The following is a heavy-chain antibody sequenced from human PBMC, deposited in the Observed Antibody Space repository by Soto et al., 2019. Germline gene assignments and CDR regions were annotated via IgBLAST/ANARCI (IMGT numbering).Heavy chain of an antibody. CDR3: ARERQGGSYGVVDY. CDR1: GGSISSGGYY. CDR2: IYYSGST. J-gene: IGHJ4*02. V-gene: IGHV4-31*03. Sequence: QVQLQESGPGLVKPSQTLSLTCTVSGGSISSGGYYWSWIRQHPGKGLEWIGYIYYSGSTYYNPSLKSRVSISVATSKNPVSLKLVSGTAADTAGYYCARERQGGSYGVVDYWGQGTLVTVSS. D-gene: IGHD1-26*01.